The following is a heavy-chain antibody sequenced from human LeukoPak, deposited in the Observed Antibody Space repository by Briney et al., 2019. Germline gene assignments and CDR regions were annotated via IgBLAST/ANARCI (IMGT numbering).Heavy chain of an antibody. CDR3: ARSYDYVWGNYRLNADI. Sequence: PGGSLRLSCAASGFTFSDYYMSWIRQPPGKGLEWVSHISSSASTIYYADSVKGRFTISRDNAKNSLYLQMNSLRAEDTAVYHCARSYDYVWGNYRLNADIWGQGTMVTVSS. D-gene: IGHD3-16*02. V-gene: IGHV3-11*04. CDR2: ISSSASTI. CDR1: GFTFSDYY. J-gene: IGHJ3*02.